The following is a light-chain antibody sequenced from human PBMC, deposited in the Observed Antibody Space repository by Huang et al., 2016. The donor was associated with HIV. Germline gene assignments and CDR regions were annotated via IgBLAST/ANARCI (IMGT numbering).Light chain of an antibody. CDR1: QSVTNNY. CDR3: QQYGGSPRT. V-gene: IGKV3-20*01. J-gene: IGKJ2*01. Sequence: EIVLTQSPGTLSLSPGERATLSCRASQSVTNNYLAWYQQKPGQAPRLVIYGASSRATGIPDRFSGSGSGTDFTLTISRLEPYDFVVYYCQQYGGSPRTFGQGTKLEIK. CDR2: GAS.